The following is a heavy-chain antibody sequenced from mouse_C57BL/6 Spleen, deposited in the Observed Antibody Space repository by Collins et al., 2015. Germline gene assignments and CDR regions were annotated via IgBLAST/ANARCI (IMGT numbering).Heavy chain of an antibody. V-gene: IGHV1-64*01. J-gene: IGHJ2*01. CDR3: ARSNYGSSYDYFDY. CDR1: GYTFTSYW. Sequence: QVQLQQPGAELVKPGASVKLSCKASGYTFTSYWMHWVKQRPGQGLEWIGMIHPNSGSTNYNEKFESKATLTVDKSSSTAYMQLSSLTSEDSAVYYCARSNYGSSYDYFDYWGQGTTLTVSS. D-gene: IGHD1-1*01. CDR2: IHPNSGST.